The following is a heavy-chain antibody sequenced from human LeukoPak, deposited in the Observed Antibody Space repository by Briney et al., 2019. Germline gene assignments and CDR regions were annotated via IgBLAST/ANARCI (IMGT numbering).Heavy chain of an antibody. J-gene: IGHJ5*02. D-gene: IGHD6-13*01. CDR3: ARDRSSLYSSSWYVNWFDP. V-gene: IGHV3-30*09. CDR1: GFTFSSYA. CDR2: ISYDGSNK. Sequence: GGSLRLSCAASGFTFSSYAMHWVRQAPGKGLEWVAVISYDGSNKYYADSVKGRFAISRDNSKNTLYLQMNSLRAEDTAVYYCARDRSSLYSSSWYVNWFDPWGQGTLVTVSS.